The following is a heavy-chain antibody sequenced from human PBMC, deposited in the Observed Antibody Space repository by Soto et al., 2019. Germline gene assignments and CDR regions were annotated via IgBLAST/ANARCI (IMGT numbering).Heavy chain of an antibody. CDR3: ARDGNYDILTGYWVNL. CDR1: GFTFSSYG. J-gene: IGHJ5*02. V-gene: IGHV3-33*01. D-gene: IGHD3-9*01. Sequence: GGSLRLSCAASGFTFSSYGMHWVRQAPGKGLEWVAVIWYDGINKYYVDSVKGRFTISRDNSNNTLYLQMNSLRAEDTAVFYCARDGNYDILTGYWVNLWGQGTLVTVSS. CDR2: IWYDGINK.